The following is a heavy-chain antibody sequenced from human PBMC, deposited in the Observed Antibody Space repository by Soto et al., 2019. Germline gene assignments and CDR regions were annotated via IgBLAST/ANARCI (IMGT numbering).Heavy chain of an antibody. CDR3: ARGTYGIGVAY. CDR2: IYYSGNT. D-gene: IGHD4-17*01. V-gene: IGHV4-30-4*01. J-gene: IGHJ4*02. Sequence: QVQLQESGPGLVKPSQTLSLTCTVSGDSFSSDNHFWSWIRQPPGKGLEWIGYIYYSGNTYYNPSLKSRLTISVDTSKKQFFLKLSSVTAADTAVYYCARGTYGIGVAYWGRGTLVTVSS. CDR1: GDSFSSDNHF.